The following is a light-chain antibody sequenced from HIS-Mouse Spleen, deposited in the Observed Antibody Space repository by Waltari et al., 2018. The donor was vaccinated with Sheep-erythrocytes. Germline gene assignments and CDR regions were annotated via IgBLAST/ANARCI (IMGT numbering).Light chain of an antibody. CDR1: SSNLGAGYD. CDR3: QSYDSSLSGYV. Sequence: QSVLTQPPSVSGAPGQRVTISCTGRSSNLGAGYDVPWYQQLPGTAPKLLIYGNSNRPSGVPDRFSGSKSGTSASLAITGLQAEDEADYYCQSYDSSLSGYVFGTGTKVTVL. V-gene: IGLV1-40*01. CDR2: GNS. J-gene: IGLJ1*01.